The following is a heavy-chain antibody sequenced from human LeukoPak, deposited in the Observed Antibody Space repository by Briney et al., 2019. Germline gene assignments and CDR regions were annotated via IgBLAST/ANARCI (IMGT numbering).Heavy chain of an antibody. CDR2: TYYNGST. CDR3: ARGYTSGWTYGMAV. Sequence: SETLSLTCTVSGGSISSYYWSWIRQPPGKGLEWIGHTYYNGSTNYNPSLKSRVTISVDTSKNQFSLRLSSVTPADTAVYYCARGYTSGWTYGMAVWGQGTTVTVSS. J-gene: IGHJ6*02. D-gene: IGHD6-19*01. V-gene: IGHV4-59*01. CDR1: GGSISSYY.